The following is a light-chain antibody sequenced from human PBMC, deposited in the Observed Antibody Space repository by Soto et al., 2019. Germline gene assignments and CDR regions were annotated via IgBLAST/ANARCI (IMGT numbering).Light chain of an antibody. CDR1: QSISSW. J-gene: IGKJ5*01. CDR2: AAS. CDR3: QQRNVWPPVT. Sequence: DIQMTQSPSTLSASVGDRVTITCRASQSISSWLAWYQQKPGKAPKVLIYAASSLQSGVPSRFSGSGSGTDFTLTISSLEPEDSAVYYCQQRNVWPPVTFGQGTRLEI. V-gene: IGKV1-5*01.